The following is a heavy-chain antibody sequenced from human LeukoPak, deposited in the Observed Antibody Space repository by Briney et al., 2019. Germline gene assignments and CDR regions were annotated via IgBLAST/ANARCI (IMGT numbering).Heavy chain of an antibody. J-gene: IGHJ4*02. CDR3: ARDREDYSSGYFDY. Sequence: PGGSLRLSCEASGFTFSSYAMHWVRQAPGKGLEWWAVISYDGSNKYYADSVKGRFTISRDNSKNTLYLQMNSLRAEDTAVYYCARDREDYSSGYFDYWGQGTLVTVSS. D-gene: IGHD3-22*01. CDR1: GFTFSSYA. V-gene: IGHV3-30-3*01. CDR2: ISYDGSNK.